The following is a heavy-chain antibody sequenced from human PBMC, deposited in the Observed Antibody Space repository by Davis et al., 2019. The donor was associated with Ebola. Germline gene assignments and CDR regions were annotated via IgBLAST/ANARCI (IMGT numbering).Heavy chain of an antibody. CDR2: ISWNSNNI. D-gene: IGHD3-16*01. CDR3: ARDLGGVGSH. V-gene: IGHV3-9*01. CDR1: GFTFDDYA. J-gene: IGHJ4*02. Sequence: PGGSLRLSCAASGFTFDDYAMHWVRQAPGKGLEWVSGISWNSNNIGYADSVKGRFTISRDNTKNTLYLQMSSLRAEDTAVYYCARDLGGVGSHWGQGILVTVSS.